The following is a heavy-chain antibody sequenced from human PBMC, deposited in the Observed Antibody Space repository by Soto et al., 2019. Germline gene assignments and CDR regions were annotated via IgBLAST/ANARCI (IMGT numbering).Heavy chain of an antibody. Sequence: SETLSLTCTVSGGSISSSSYYWGWIRQPPGKGLEWIGSIYYSGNTYYNPSLKSRVTISVDTSKNQFSLKLSSVTAADTAVYYCAKTYCDYVWGNYRPDPFGIWGQGTMVTVSS. D-gene: IGHD3-16*02. CDR3: AKTYCDYVWGNYRPDPFGI. V-gene: IGHV4-39*01. J-gene: IGHJ3*02. CDR1: GGSISSSSYY. CDR2: IYYSGNT.